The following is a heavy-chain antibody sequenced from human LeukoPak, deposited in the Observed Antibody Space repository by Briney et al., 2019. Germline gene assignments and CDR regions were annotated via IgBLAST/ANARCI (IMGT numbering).Heavy chain of an antibody. V-gene: IGHV3-23*01. CDR3: AKHRYESGGYHSTD. CDR2: IRGGSGST. CDR1: GFTFSSYA. J-gene: IGHJ4*02. Sequence: PGGSLRLSCAPSGFTFSSYAMSWVRDAPGKGLAWVSTIRGGSGSTYCADSVKGRFTISRDNSKNTLYLQMNSLRDEDTAVYYCAKHRYESGGYHSTDWGQGTLGTVSA. D-gene: IGHD3-22*01.